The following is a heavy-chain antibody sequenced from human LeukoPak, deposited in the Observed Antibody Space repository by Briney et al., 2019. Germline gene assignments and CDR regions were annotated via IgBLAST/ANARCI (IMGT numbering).Heavy chain of an antibody. Sequence: SETLSLTCAVYGGSFSGYYWSWIRQPPGKGLEWIGEINHSGSTNYNPSLKSRVTISVGTSKNQFSLKLSSVTAADTAVYYCARGSLLTIFGVVSYYGMDVWGQGTTVTVSS. J-gene: IGHJ6*02. V-gene: IGHV4-34*01. CDR1: GGSFSGYY. CDR3: ARGSLLTIFGVVSYYGMDV. CDR2: INHSGST. D-gene: IGHD3-3*01.